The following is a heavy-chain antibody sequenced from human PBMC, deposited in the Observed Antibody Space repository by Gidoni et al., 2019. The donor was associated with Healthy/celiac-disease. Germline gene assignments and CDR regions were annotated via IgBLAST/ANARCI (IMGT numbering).Heavy chain of an antibody. V-gene: IGHV3-15*01. D-gene: IGHD3-3*01. CDR2: IKSKTDGGTT. CDR3: TTDLWEWLTGGFDY. Sequence: EVQLVESGGGLVKPGGSLRLSCAASGFTFSNAWMSWVRQAPGKGLEWVGRIKSKTDGGTTDYAAPVKGRFTISRDDSKNTLYLQMNSLKTEDTAVYYCTTDLWEWLTGGFDYWGQGTLVTVSS. J-gene: IGHJ4*02. CDR1: GFTFSNAW.